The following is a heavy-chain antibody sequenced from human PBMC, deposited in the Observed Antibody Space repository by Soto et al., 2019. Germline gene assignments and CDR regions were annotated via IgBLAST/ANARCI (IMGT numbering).Heavy chain of an antibody. CDR2: IYSGGYT. CDR1: GFTVSNNY. V-gene: IGHV3-53*01. J-gene: IGHJ4*02. D-gene: IGHD3-10*01. Sequence: EVQLVESGGGLIQPGGSLRLSCAVSGFTVSNNYMSWVRQAPGKGLEGVSVIYSGGYTAYGDSVKGRFTISRDNSKNTLYFQKNSRRAADPGVFFGGGAPGGGGYWGQGTLVTVSS. CDR3: GGAPGGGGY.